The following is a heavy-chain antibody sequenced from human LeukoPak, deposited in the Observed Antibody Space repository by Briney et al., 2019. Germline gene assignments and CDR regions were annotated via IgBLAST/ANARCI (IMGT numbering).Heavy chain of an antibody. J-gene: IGHJ4*02. CDR2: IYYSGST. D-gene: IGHD1-26*01. Sequence: SETLSLTCTVSGGSISSSSYYWGWIRQPPGKGLEWIGSIYYSGSTYYNPSLKSRVTISVDTSKNQFSLKLSSVTAADTAVYYCARTQEWELRYFDYWGQGTLVTVSS. CDR1: GGSISSSSYY. CDR3: ARTQEWELRYFDY. V-gene: IGHV4-39*01.